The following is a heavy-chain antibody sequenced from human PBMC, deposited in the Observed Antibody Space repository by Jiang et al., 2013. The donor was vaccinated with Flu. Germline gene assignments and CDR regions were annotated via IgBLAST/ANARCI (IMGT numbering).Heavy chain of an antibody. V-gene: IGHV4-61*01. CDR1: GGSVSSGSYY. J-gene: IGHJ4*02. D-gene: IGHD2-15*01. CDR3: ASNQYCSGGSCYPGPVLAG. CDR2: IYYSGST. Sequence: TVSGGSVSSGSYYWSWIRQPPGKGLEWIGYIYYSGSTNYNPSLKSRVTISVDTSKNQFSLKLSSVTAADTAVYYCASNQYCSGGSCYPGPVLAGWGQGTLVTVSS.